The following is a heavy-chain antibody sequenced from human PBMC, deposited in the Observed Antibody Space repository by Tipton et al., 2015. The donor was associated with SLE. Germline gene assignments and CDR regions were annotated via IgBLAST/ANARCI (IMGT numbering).Heavy chain of an antibody. CDR1: GVSISTYY. CDR2: FYFSGSS. D-gene: IGHD2/OR15-2a*01. J-gene: IGHJ4*02. CDR3: ARSSSVRTLLWPTFAY. Sequence: TLSLTCSVSGVSISTYYWSWIRQSPGKGLEWIGFFYFSGSSQYNPSLKSRVAISADTSKNHLSLKLTSVTAADTAVYFCARSSSVRTLLWPTFAYWGQGTLVTVSS. V-gene: IGHV4-59*08.